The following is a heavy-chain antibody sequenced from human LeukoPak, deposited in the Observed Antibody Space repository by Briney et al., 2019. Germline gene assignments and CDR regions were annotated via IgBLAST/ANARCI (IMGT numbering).Heavy chain of an antibody. Sequence: PGGSLRLSCAASGFTVSSNYMSWVRQAPGKGPEWVSVIYSGGSTYYADSVKGRFTISRDNSKNTLYLQMNSLRAEDTAVYYCAKVEEGGYCSSTSCTWLYAFDIWGQGTMVTVSS. CDR1: GFTVSSNY. CDR3: AKVEEGGYCSSTSCTWLYAFDI. J-gene: IGHJ3*02. D-gene: IGHD2-2*01. CDR2: IYSGGST. V-gene: IGHV3-66*02.